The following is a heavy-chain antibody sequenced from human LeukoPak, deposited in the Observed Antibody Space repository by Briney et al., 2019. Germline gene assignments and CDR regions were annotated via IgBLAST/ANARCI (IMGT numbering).Heavy chain of an antibody. CDR2: IFYRGST. J-gene: IGHJ4*02. Sequence: SETLSLTCTVSGDSISSSGFYGNWIRQHPGKGLEWIGYIFYRGSTYYNPSLKSRVAMSVDTSKNQFSLKLSSVTAADTAVYYCARDSSGYFAFEYWGQGILVTVSS. CDR1: GDSISSSGFY. V-gene: IGHV4-31*03. CDR3: ARDSSGYFAFEY. D-gene: IGHD3-22*01.